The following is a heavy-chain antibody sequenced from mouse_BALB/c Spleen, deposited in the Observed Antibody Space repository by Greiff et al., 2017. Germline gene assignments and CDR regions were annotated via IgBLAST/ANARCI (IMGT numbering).Heavy chain of an antibody. Sequence: EVQLQQSGPELMKPGASVKISCKASGYSFTSYYMHWVKQSHGKSLEWIGYIDPFNGGTSYNQKFKGKATLTVDKSSSTAYMHLSSLTSEDSAVYYCARCLYYYGSSPFAYWGQGTLVTVSA. D-gene: IGHD1-1*01. CDR2: IDPFNGGT. CDR1: GYSFTSYY. J-gene: IGHJ3*01. CDR3: ARCLYYYGSSPFAY. V-gene: IGHV1S135*01.